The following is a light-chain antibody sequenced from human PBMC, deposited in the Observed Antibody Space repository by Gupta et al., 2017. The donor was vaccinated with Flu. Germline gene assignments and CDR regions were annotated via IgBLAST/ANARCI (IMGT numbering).Light chain of an antibody. Sequence: GERATRSCRASQSVSSYLAWYQQKPGQAPRLLIYDASNRATGIPARFSGSGSGTDFTLTINSLEPEDFAVYYCQQRSNWPLTFGGGTKVEIK. CDR1: QSVSSY. J-gene: IGKJ4*01. CDR2: DAS. V-gene: IGKV3-11*01. CDR3: QQRSNWPLT.